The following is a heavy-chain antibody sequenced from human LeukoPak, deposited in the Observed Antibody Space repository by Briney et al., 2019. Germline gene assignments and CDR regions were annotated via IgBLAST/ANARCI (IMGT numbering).Heavy chain of an antibody. CDR3: AREFGELPHWFDP. V-gene: IGHV4-30-4*01. J-gene: IGHJ5*02. CDR2: IYYSGST. CDR1: GGSISSGDYY. Sequence: PSQTLSLTCTVSGGSISSGDYYWSWIRQPPGKGLEWIGYIYYSGSTYYNPSLKSRVTISVDTSKNQFSLKLSTVTAADTAVYYCAREFGELPHWFDPWGQGTLVTVSS. D-gene: IGHD3-10*01.